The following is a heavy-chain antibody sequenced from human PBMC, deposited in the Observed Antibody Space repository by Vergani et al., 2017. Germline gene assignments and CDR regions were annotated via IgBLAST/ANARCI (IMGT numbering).Heavy chain of an antibody. D-gene: IGHD1-26*01. CDR1: GYTFTSYA. CDR2: INTGNGNT. V-gene: IGHV1-3*04. J-gene: IGHJ4*02. CDR3: ARFAWELLGGY. Sequence: QVQLVQSGAEVKKPGASVKVSCKASGYTFTSYAMHWVRQAPGQRLEWMGWINTGNGNTKYSPKFQGRVTITRDTSASTAYMELSSLRSEDTAVYYCARFAWELLGGYWGQGTLVTVSS.